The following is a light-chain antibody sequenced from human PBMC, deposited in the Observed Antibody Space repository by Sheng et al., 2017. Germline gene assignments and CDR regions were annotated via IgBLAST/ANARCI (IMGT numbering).Light chain of an antibody. V-gene: IGKV4-1*01. Sequence: DIVMTQSPDSLAVSLGERATINCKSSQSILYNSNNLNYLAWYQLKPGQPPRLLIYWASTRESGVPDRFSGSGSGTDFTLTISSLQAEDVAVYYCQQYYTTPRWTFGQG. CDR2: WAS. CDR1: QSILYNSNNLNY. CDR3: QQYYTTPRWT. J-gene: IGKJ1*01.